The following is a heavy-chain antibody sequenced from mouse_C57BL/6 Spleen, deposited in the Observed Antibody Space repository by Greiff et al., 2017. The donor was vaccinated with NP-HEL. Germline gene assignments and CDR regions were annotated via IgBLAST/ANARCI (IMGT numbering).Heavy chain of an antibody. V-gene: IGHV1-50*01. CDR2: IDPSDSYT. J-gene: IGHJ3*01. CDR1: GYTFTSYW. CDR3: ARRGTSTMVTTGFAY. D-gene: IGHD2-2*01. Sequence: VQLQQPGAELVKPGASVKLSCKASGYTFTSYWMQWVKQRPGQGLEWIGEIDPSDSYTNYNQKFKGKATLTVDTSSSTAYMQLSSLTSEDSAVYYCARRGTSTMVTTGFAYWGQGTLVTVSA.